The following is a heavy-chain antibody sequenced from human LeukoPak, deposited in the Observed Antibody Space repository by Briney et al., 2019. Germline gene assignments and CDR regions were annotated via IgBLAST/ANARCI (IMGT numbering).Heavy chain of an antibody. D-gene: IGHD3-3*01. CDR3: ARDLTGDFWSGYYRAFDY. J-gene: IGHJ4*02. CDR2: IYPSDSDT. V-gene: IGHV5-51*01. CDR1: GYSFTSYW. Sequence: GESLKISCKGSGYSFTSYWIGWVRQMPGKGLEWMGIIYPSDSDTRYSPSFQGQVTISADKSISTAYLQWNSLQASDTAMYYCARDLTGDFWSGYYRAFDYWGQGTLVTVSS.